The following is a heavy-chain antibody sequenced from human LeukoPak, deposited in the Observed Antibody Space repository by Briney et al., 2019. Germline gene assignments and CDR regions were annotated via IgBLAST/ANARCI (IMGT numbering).Heavy chain of an antibody. Sequence: GGSLRLSCAASGFTFSSYGMHWVRQAPGKGLEWVAVISRDGSNKYYADSVKGRFTISRDNSKNTLYLQMNSLSAEDTAVYYCAGSFFLPRAYDHWGQGTLVTVSS. D-gene: IGHD2/OR15-2a*01. J-gene: IGHJ4*02. CDR2: ISRDGSNK. V-gene: IGHV3-30*03. CDR1: GFTFSSYG. CDR3: AGSFFLPRAYDH.